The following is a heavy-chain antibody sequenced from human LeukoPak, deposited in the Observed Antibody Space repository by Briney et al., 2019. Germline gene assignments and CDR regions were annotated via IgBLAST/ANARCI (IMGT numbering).Heavy chain of an antibody. Sequence: ASVKVSCKASGYTFTSYDMNWVRQATGQGLEWMGWMNPNSGNTGYAQKFQGRVTMTRNTSISTAYMELSSLRSEDTAVYYCATVGDYDSSGYYYESAYWGQGTLVTVSS. CDR3: ATVGDYDSSGYYYESAY. J-gene: IGHJ4*02. CDR2: MNPNSGNT. V-gene: IGHV1-8*01. D-gene: IGHD3-22*01. CDR1: GYTFTSYD.